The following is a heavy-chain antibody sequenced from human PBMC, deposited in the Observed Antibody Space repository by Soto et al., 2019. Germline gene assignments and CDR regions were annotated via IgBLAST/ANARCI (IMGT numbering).Heavy chain of an antibody. CDR1: GFTFSSYG. Sequence: QVQLVESGGGVGQPGRSLRLSCAASGFTFSSYGMHCVRQAPGKGLAWVAVIWYDGSNKYYADSVKGRFTISRDNSKNTLYLQMNSLRAEDTAVYYCARGAPQYQLLVDVWGKGTTVTFSS. D-gene: IGHD2-2*01. CDR3: ARGAPQYQLLVDV. J-gene: IGHJ6*04. CDR2: IWYDGSNK. V-gene: IGHV3-33*01.